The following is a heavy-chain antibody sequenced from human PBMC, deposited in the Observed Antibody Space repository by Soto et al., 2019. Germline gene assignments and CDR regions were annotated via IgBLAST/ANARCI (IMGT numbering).Heavy chain of an antibody. V-gene: IGHV4-39*01. J-gene: IGHJ6*02. CDR3: APLSVSLSGPYGIHV. Sequence: SETLSLTCSVSGYSVTSSDYYWAWIRQPPGKGLEWIGSMFYSGLTYYNPSLKSRVTLSVGTSKNQFSVRLNSVTAADTAVYYCAPLSVSLSGPYGIHVWGQGTTVTVSS. CDR2: MFYSGLT. CDR1: GYSVTSSDYY. D-gene: IGHD2-15*01.